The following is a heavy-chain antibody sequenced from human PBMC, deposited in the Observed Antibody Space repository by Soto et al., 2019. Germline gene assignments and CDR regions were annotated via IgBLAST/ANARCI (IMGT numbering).Heavy chain of an antibody. CDR3: ARGPVYSSSWHYYYYYGMDV. J-gene: IGHJ6*02. D-gene: IGHD6-13*01. CDR2: MNPNSGNT. Sequence: QVQLVQSGAEVKKPGASVKVSCKASGYTFTSYDINWVRQATGQGLEWMGWMNPNSGNTGYAQKFQGRVTMTRNTSISTTYMERSSLRSEDTAVYYCARGPVYSSSWHYYYYYGMDVWGQGTTVTVSS. V-gene: IGHV1-8*01. CDR1: GYTFTSYD.